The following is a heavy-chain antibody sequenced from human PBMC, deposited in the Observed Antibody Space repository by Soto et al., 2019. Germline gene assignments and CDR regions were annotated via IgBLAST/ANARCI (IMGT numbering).Heavy chain of an antibody. CDR3: ARDYCSGGSCYFDY. Sequence: SETLSLTCTVSGGSIGSYYWSWIRQPPGKGLEWIGYIYYSGSTNYNPSLKSRVTISVDTSKNQFSLKLSSVTAADTAVYYCARDYCSGGSCYFDYWGQGTLVTVSS. V-gene: IGHV4-59*01. D-gene: IGHD2-15*01. CDR1: GGSIGSYY. J-gene: IGHJ4*02. CDR2: IYYSGST.